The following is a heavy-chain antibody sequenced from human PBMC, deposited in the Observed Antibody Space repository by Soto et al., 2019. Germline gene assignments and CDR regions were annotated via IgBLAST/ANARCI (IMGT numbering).Heavy chain of an antibody. J-gene: IGHJ6*02. CDR1: GGTFSSDA. CDR2: IIPTSGTA. V-gene: IGHV1-69*13. CDR3: ARGQGYCSGGICYYYYYGMDV. Sequence: GASVKVSCKASGGTFSSDAFSWVRQAPGQGLEWVGGIIPTSGTANYAQKFQGRATITADESTSTAYMELSSLTSEDTAVYFCARGQGYCSGGICYYYYYGMDVWGQGTTVTVSS. D-gene: IGHD2-15*01.